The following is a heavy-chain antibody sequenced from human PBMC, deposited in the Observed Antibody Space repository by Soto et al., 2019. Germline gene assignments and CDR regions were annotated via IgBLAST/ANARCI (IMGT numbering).Heavy chain of an antibody. Sequence: GGPLRLSCAPSGFTFSSYSMNWVRQAPGKGREWVSSIRSSSSYIYYADSVKGRFTISRDNAKNSLYLQMNSLRAEDTAVYYCARGQTTVVTPSLFDYWGQGTLVTVSS. CDR3: ARGQTTVVTPSLFDY. D-gene: IGHD4-17*01. CDR1: GFTFSSYS. J-gene: IGHJ4*02. V-gene: IGHV3-21*01. CDR2: IRSSSSYI.